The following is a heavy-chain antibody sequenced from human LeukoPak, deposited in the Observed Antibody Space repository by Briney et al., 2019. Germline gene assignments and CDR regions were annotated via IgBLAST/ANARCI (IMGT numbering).Heavy chain of an antibody. CDR2: MNPNSGNT. CDR3: TRGSSVRRGN. Sequence: ASVKVSCKASGYTFTSCDINWVRQATGQGLEWMGWMNPNSGNTGYGQSFQGRITMTRDISIGTAYMELSNLTSEDTAIYYCTRGSSVRRGNWGQRTLVTVSA. CDR1: GYTFTSCD. J-gene: IGHJ4*02. V-gene: IGHV1-8*01. D-gene: IGHD5/OR15-5a*01.